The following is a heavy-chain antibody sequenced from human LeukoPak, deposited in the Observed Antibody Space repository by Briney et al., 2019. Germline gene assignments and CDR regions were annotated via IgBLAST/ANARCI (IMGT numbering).Heavy chain of an antibody. Sequence: GESLKISCKGSEYRFTSYWISWVRQMPGKGLEWMGKIDPSDSYTNYSPSFQGHVTISADKSISTAYLQWSSLKASDTAMYYCARHSQQEPDVFDIWGQGTMVTVSS. D-gene: IGHD1/OR15-1a*01. CDR2: IDPSDSYT. CDR1: EYRFTSYW. V-gene: IGHV5-10-1*01. CDR3: ARHSQQEPDVFDI. J-gene: IGHJ3*02.